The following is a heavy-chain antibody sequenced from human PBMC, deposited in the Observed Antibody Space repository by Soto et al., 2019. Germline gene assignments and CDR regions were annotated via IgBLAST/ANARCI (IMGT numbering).Heavy chain of an antibody. J-gene: IGHJ5*01. CDR2: INLSGGGT. V-gene: IGHV1-46*03. CDR1: GYTFTKSY. D-gene: IGHD1-26*01. Sequence: QVQLVQSGAEVKKPGASVMLSCKASGYTFTKSYMHWVRRAPGQGLEWMGIINLSGGGTKYAQKCQGRLTLTRDTSTSTVYMELSSLRSEGTAVYYCAKGGIVGVTWGASDSWGHGTLVTVSS. CDR3: AKGGIVGVTWGASDS.